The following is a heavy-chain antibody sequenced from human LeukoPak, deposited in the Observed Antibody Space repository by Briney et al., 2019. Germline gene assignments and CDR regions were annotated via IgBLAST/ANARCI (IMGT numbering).Heavy chain of an antibody. CDR1: GGSFSGYY. CDR3: ATLSSASSWYGEDFDY. J-gene: IGHJ4*02. D-gene: IGHD6-13*01. CDR2: IYYNGNT. Sequence: SETLSLTCAVYGGSFSGYYWSWIRQSPGKGLEWIGYIYYNGNTNYNPSLKSRVSISVDTSKNQVSLRLKSVTAADTAVYYCATLSSASSWYGEDFDYWGQGTLVTVSS. V-gene: IGHV4-59*03.